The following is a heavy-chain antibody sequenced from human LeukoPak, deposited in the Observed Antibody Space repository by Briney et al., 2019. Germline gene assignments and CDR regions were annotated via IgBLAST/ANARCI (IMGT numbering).Heavy chain of an antibody. CDR3: ARGPHHTPSRRYSYAASSGG. J-gene: IGHJ4*02. Sequence: SETLSLTCTVSGGSISSYYWSWIRQPPGKGLEWIGYIYYSGSTNYNPSLKSRVTISVDTSKNQFSLKLSSVTAADTAVYYCARGPHHTPSRRYSYAASSGGWGQGTLVTVSS. D-gene: IGHD5-18*01. CDR1: GGSISSYY. CDR2: IYYSGST. V-gene: IGHV4-59*12.